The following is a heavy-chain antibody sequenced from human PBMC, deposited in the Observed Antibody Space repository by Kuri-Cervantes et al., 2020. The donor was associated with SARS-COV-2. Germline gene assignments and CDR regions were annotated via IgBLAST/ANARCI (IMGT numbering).Heavy chain of an antibody. CDR1: GGTFSSYA. CDR3: AREMTTVTTSDAFDI. CDR2: IIPIFGTA. V-gene: IGHV1-69*13. D-gene: IGHD4-17*01. J-gene: IGHJ3*02. Sequence: SVKVSCKASGGTFSSYAISWVRQAPGQGLEWMGGIIPIFGTANYAQKFQGRVTITADESTSTAYMELSSLRSEDTAVYYCAREMTTVTTSDAFDIWGQGTRVTCSS.